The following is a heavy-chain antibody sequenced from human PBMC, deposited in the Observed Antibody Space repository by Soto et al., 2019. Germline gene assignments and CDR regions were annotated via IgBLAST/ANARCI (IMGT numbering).Heavy chain of an antibody. J-gene: IGHJ4*02. V-gene: IGHV1-18*01. Sequence: QVQLVQSGAEVKKSGASVKVSCKASGYTFTRYGINWVRQAPGQGLEWMGWISTHNGNANYAQKFQGRVTMATYTSTNTAYMDQRSLRSNDTAVYYSASGVDYGDSRFDYWGQGTLVTVSS. CDR3: ASGVDYGDSRFDY. CDR2: ISTHNGNA. CDR1: GYTFTRYG. D-gene: IGHD4-17*01.